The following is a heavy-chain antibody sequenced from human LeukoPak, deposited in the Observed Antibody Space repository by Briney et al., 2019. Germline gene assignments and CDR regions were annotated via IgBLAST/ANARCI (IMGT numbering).Heavy chain of an antibody. CDR1: GGSISSYY. J-gene: IGHJ5*02. Sequence: PSETLSLTCTVSGGSISSYYWSWIRQPAGKGLEWIGRIYTSGSTNYNPSLKSRVTMSVDTSKNQFSLKLSSVTAADTAVYYCARAAIGGIAVAGSGNNWFDPWGQGTLVTVSS. D-gene: IGHD6-19*01. CDR3: ARAAIGGIAVAGSGNNWFDP. CDR2: IYTSGST. V-gene: IGHV4-4*07.